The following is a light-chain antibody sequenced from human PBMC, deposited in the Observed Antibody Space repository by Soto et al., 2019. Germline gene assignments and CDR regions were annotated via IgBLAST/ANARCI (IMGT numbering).Light chain of an antibody. Sequence: EIVLTQSPGTLSLSPGERATLSCRASQSVGESLVWYQQKPGQAPRLLIYRVFNRATGIPDRFSGSGSGTDFTLTISRLEPEDFAVYYCQQFRGSPRTLGRGTKVDIK. CDR1: QSVGES. CDR3: QQFRGSPRT. V-gene: IGKV3-20*01. CDR2: RVF. J-gene: IGKJ1*01.